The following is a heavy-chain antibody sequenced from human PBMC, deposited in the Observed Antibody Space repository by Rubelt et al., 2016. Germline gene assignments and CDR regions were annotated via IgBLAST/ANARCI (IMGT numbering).Heavy chain of an antibody. CDR2: ISGSGGST. J-gene: IGHJ4*02. D-gene: IGHD6-6*01. Sequence: SCAASGFTFSSYAMTWVRQVPGKGLEWVSGISGSGGSTYNADSVKGRLTISRDNSKNTLYLQMNSLRAEDTAVYYCARGEQLVLPFDYWGQGTLVTVSS. CDR1: GFTFSSYA. CDR3: ARGEQLVLPFDY. V-gene: IGHV3-23*01.